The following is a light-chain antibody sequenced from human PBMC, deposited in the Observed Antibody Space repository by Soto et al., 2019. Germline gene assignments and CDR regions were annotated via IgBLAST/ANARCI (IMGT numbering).Light chain of an antibody. Sequence: DIQMTQSPSTLSASVGDRVTITCRASQSISSWLAWYQQKPGKAPKVLIYKASSLESGVPSRFSGSGSGTEFTLTISSRQPDDFATYYCQQYNSYLYTFGQGTKLEIK. J-gene: IGKJ2*01. CDR3: QQYNSYLYT. V-gene: IGKV1-5*03. CDR1: QSISSW. CDR2: KAS.